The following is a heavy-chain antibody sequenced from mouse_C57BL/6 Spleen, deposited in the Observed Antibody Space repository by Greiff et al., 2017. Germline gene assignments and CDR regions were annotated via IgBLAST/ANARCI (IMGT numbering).Heavy chain of an antibody. CDR1: GYTFTSYW. V-gene: IGHV1-72*01. J-gene: IGHJ4*01. CDR2: IDPNSGGT. Sequence: QVQLQQPGAELVKPGASVKLSCKASGYTFTSYWMHWVKQRPGRGLEWIGRIDPNSGGTKYNEKFKSKATLTVDKPSSPAYMQLSSLTSEDSAVYYCARSGNYYGSSLYYCAMDYWGQGTSVTVSS. D-gene: IGHD1-1*01. CDR3: ARSGNYYGSSLYYCAMDY.